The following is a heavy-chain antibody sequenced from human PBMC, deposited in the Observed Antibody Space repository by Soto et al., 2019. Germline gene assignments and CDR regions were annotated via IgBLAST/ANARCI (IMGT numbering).Heavy chain of an antibody. CDR1: GFNFSDYA. J-gene: IGHJ2*01. Sequence: GGSLRLSCAASGFNFSDYARSWVRQDPGKGLEWVSAISGSGGNTYYADSVKGRFTISRDNSKNTLYLQMNSLRAEDTAVYYCATHTAMVGSYWYFDLWGRGTLVTVSS. CDR2: ISGSGGNT. V-gene: IGHV3-23*01. D-gene: IGHD5-18*01. CDR3: ATHTAMVGSYWYFDL.